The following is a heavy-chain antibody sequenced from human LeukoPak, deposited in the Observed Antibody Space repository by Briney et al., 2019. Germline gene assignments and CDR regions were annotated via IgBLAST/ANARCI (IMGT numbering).Heavy chain of an antibody. CDR3: ARDSGERGSGSYLIAY. CDR1: GYIFTNYG. V-gene: IGHV1-18*01. CDR2: ISGYNGNT. D-gene: IGHD3-10*01. Sequence: ASVKVSCKASGYIFTNYGITWVRQAPGQGLEWMGWISGYNGNTKYAQKLQGRVTMTTDTSTSTAYMELRSLRSDDTAVYYCARDSGERGSGSYLIAYWGQGTLVTVSS. J-gene: IGHJ4*02.